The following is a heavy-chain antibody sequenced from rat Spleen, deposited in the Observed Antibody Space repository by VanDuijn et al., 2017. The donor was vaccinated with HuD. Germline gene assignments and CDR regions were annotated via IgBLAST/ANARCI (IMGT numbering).Heavy chain of an antibody. CDR1: GFTFTDFY. CDR3: VRQDTSGYSNWFTY. V-gene: IGHV5-25*01. CDR2: ISPSGGFT. D-gene: IGHD4-3*01. Sequence: EVQLVESGGGLVQPGRSLKLSCAASGFTFTDFYMAWVRQAPTKGLEWVASISPSGGFTYYRDSVKGRFTVSRDNAKSTLYFLMDSLRSEDTATYYCVRQDTSGYSNWFTYWGQGTLVTVSS. J-gene: IGHJ3*01.